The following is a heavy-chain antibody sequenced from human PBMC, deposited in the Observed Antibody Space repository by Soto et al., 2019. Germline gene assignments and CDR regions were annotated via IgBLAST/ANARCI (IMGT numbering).Heavy chain of an antibody. CDR1: GYPFTAYY. CDR2: MNPNSGNT. D-gene: IGHD2-15*01. CDR3: ARVMLGGHSDY. J-gene: IGHJ4*02. Sequence: ASVKVSCKASGYPFTAYYLHWVRQAPGQGLEWMGWMNPNSGNTGYAQKFQGRVTMTRNTSIRTAYIDLSSLSSDDTAVYYCARVMLGGHSDYWGQGTLVTVSS. V-gene: IGHV1-8*02.